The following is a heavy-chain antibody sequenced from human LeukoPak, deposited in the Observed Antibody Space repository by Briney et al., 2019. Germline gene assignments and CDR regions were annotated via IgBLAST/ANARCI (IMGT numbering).Heavy chain of an antibody. CDR2: TSGSGGST. CDR1: GFTFSSYA. V-gene: IGHV3-23*01. J-gene: IGHJ5*02. Sequence: QSGGSLRLSCAASGFTFSSYAMSWVRQAPGKGLEWVSATSGSGGSTYYADSVKGRFTISRDNSKNTLYLQMNSLRAEDTAVYYCAKDLGFWSYNRFDPWGQGTLVTVSS. D-gene: IGHD3-10*01. CDR3: AKDLGFWSYNRFDP.